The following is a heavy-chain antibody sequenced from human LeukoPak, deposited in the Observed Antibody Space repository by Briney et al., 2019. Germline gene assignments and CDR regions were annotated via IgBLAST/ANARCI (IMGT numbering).Heavy chain of an antibody. D-gene: IGHD6-13*01. CDR1: GGSISSYY. V-gene: IGHV4-59*08. CDR2: IYYSGST. Sequence: PSETLSLTCTVSGGSISSYYWSWIRQPPGKGLEWIGYIYYSGSTNYNPSLKSQVTISVDTSKNQFSLKLSSVTAADTAVYYCARRAAAPNAFDIWGQGTMVSVSS. J-gene: IGHJ3*02. CDR3: ARRAAAPNAFDI.